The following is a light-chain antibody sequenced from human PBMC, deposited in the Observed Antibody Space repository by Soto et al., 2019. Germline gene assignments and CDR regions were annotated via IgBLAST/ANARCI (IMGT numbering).Light chain of an antibody. CDR3: QKYGNTPLS. CDR2: DAS. J-gene: IGKJ4*01. Sequence: EIVLTQSPATLSLSPGESSTLSCGASQRVSNNYLAWYQQKPGLAPRLLIYDASSRATGIPYRFTGSGSGTDFTLTISRLEPEDFAVYYCQKYGNTPLSFGGGTKVEIK. CDR1: QRVSNNY. V-gene: IGKV3D-20*01.